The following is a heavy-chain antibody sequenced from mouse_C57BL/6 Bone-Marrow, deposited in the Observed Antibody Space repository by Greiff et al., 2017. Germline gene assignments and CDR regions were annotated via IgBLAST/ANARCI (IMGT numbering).Heavy chain of an antibody. J-gene: IGHJ3*01. CDR1: GYAFSSSW. D-gene: IGHD3-2*02. V-gene: IGHV1-82*01. CDR3: ARGGSSGSAWFAY. Sequence: VQLQQSGPELVKPGASVKISCKASGYAFSSSWMNWVKQRPGKGLEWIGRIYPGDGDTNYNGKFKGKATLTADKSSSTAYMQLSSLTSEDSAVYFCARGGSSGSAWFAYWGQGTLVTVSA. CDR2: IYPGDGDT.